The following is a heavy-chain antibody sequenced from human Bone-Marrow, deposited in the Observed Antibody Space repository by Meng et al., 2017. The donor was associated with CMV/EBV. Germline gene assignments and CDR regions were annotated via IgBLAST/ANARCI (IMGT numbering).Heavy chain of an antibody. CDR1: GFTFRSYG. Sequence: GGSLRLSCAASGFTFRSYGMHWVRQAPGKGLEWVAVMSLDGSDKYYADSVKGRFTISRDNSKNTLYLQMNTLRAEDTAVYYCARDFRKLRYLDYWGQGTRVTVSS. J-gene: IGHJ4*02. CDR2: MSLDGSDK. CDR3: ARDFRKLRYLDY. D-gene: IGHD3-9*01. V-gene: IGHV3-30*19.